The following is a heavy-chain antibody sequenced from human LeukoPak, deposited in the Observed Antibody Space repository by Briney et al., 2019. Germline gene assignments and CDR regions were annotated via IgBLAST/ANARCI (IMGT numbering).Heavy chain of an antibody. V-gene: IGHV1-18*01. CDR1: GYTFTSYG. CDR2: ISAYNGNT. J-gene: IGHJ4*02. CDR3: ARTERWSIAARPQTG. D-gene: IGHD6-6*01. Sequence: ASVKVSCKASGYTFTSYGISWVRQAPGQGLEWMGWISAYNGNTNYAQKLQGRVTMTTDTSTSTAYMELRSLKSDDTDVDYCARTERWSIAARPQTGWGQGTLVTVSS.